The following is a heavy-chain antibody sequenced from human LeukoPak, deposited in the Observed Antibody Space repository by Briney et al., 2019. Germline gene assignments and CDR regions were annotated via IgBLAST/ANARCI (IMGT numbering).Heavy chain of an antibody. CDR2: INWSGARI. D-gene: IGHD3-16*01. J-gene: IGHJ6*02. Sequence: GGSLRLSCAASGFNFCDFAMNWVRQAPGKGLEWVSGINWSGARIFYADSVKGRFTISRDNAKNSLYLQMSNLRAEDTAVYFCARGGGLDVWGQGATVTVSS. V-gene: IGHV3-20*04. CDR1: GFNFCDFA. CDR3: ARGGGLDV.